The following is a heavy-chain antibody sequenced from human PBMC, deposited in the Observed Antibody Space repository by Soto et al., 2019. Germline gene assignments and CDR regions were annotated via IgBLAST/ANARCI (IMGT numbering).Heavy chain of an antibody. CDR1: GFTFDDYT. Sequence: GGSLRLSCAASGFTFDDYTMHWVRQAPGKGLEWVSLISWDGGSTYYADSVKGRFTISRDNSKNSLYLQMNSLRTEDTALYYCASSRGDPASLYYYYSGMDVWGQGTTVTVSS. CDR3: ASSRGDPASLYYYYSGMDV. J-gene: IGHJ6*02. D-gene: IGHD3-10*01. CDR2: ISWDGGST. V-gene: IGHV3-43*01.